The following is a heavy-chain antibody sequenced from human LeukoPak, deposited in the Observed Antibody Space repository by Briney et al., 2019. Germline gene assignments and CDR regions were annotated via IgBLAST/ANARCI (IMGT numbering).Heavy chain of an antibody. CDR2: MRRNGDGT. J-gene: IGHJ5*02. D-gene: IGHD3-3*01. V-gene: IGHV3-23*01. Sequence: GGSLRLSCAASGFTFSNYAMNWVRQTPGRGLEWVSGMRRNGDGTDYADSVKGRFTIFRDNSKNTLYLQMNSLRAEDTAVYYCAKGSSCGIFGIAPNWFDPWGQGTLVTVSS. CDR3: AKGSSCGIFGIAPNWFDP. CDR1: GFTFSNYA.